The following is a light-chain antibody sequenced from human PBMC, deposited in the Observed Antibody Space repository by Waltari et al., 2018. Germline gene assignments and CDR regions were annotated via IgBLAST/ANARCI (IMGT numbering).Light chain of an antibody. CDR3: SSYTSSIPYV. Sequence: SALTQPASVSGSPGQSITISCTGTSSDVGAYNYVSWYRQNPGKAPKLMLYDVSKRPSGVSNRFSGSKSGNTDSLTISGLQSEDGADYYCSSYTSSIPYVFGTGTKVTVL. CDR2: DVS. V-gene: IGLV2-14*01. J-gene: IGLJ1*01. CDR1: SSDVGAYNY.